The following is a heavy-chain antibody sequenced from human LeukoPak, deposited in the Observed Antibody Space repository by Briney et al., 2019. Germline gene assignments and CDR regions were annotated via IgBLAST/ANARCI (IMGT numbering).Heavy chain of an antibody. CDR3: ATMGIVGALDY. Sequence: XETLSLTCTVSGGSISSYYWSWIRQPXGKGLEWIGRIYTSGSTNYNPSLKSRVTMSVDTSKNQFSLKLSSVTAADTAVYYCATMGIVGALDYWGQGTLVTVSS. CDR1: GGSISSYY. CDR2: IYTSGST. D-gene: IGHD1-26*01. J-gene: IGHJ4*02. V-gene: IGHV4-4*07.